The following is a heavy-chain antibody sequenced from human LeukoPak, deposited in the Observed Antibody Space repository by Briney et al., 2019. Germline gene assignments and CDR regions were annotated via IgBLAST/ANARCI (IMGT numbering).Heavy chain of an antibody. CDR1: GGTFSSYA. D-gene: IGHD2-15*01. CDR2: IIPILGIA. CDR3: ARDRQGGVVAAYNWFDP. Sequence: SLKVSCKASGGTFSSYAISWVRQAPGQGLEWMGRIIPILGIANYAQKFQGRVTITADKSTSTAYMELSSLRSEDTAVYYCARDRQGGVVAAYNWFDPWGQGTLVTVSS. V-gene: IGHV1-69*04. J-gene: IGHJ5*02.